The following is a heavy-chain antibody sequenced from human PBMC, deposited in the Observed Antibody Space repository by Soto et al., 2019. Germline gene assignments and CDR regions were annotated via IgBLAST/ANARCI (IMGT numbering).Heavy chain of an antibody. CDR3: ARDLWVEPELYYYGMDV. Sequence: SETLSLTCTVSGDSISSADYYWSWIRQTPGKGLEWIGHIFYSGTTYYNPSLKSRLTISVDTSKNHYSLRLTSVTAADTAVYYCARDLWVEPELYYYGMDVWGQGTTVTVSS. D-gene: IGHD1-1*01. J-gene: IGHJ6*02. V-gene: IGHV4-30-4*01. CDR2: IFYSGTT. CDR1: GDSISSADYY.